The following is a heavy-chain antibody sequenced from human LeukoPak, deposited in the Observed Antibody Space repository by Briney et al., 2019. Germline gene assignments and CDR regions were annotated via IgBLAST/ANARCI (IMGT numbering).Heavy chain of an antibody. D-gene: IGHD2-2*01. CDR2: MNPNSGNT. V-gene: IGHV1-8*03. CDR3: ARKGSSNSQFILPRSSWFDP. J-gene: IGHJ5*02. CDR1: GYTFTSYD. Sequence: ASVKVSCKASGYTFTSYDINWVRQATGQGLEWMGWMNPNSGNTGYAQKFQGRVTITRNTSISTAYIELSSLRSEDTAVYYCARKGSSNSQFILPRSSWFDPWGQGTLVTVSS.